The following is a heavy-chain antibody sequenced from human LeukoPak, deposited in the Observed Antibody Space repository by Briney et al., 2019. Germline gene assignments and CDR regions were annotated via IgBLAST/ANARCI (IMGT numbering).Heavy chain of an antibody. CDR3: ARVTMVVAFDI. CDR2: IKQDGSEK. D-gene: IGHD3-10*01. V-gene: IGHV3-7*01. CDR1: GFTFSSYR. J-gene: IGHJ3*02. Sequence: GGSLRLSCAASGFTFSSYRMSWVRQAPGKGLEWVANIKQDGSEKYYVDSVKGRFTISRDNAKNSLYLQMNSLRAEDTAVYYCARVTMVVAFDIWGQGTMVTVSS.